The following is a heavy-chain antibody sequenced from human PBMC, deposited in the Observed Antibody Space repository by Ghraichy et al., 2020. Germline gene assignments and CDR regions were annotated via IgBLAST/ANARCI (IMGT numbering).Heavy chain of an antibody. CDR1: DDSISSYY. Sequence: SETLSLTCTVSDDSISSYYWSWIRQPAGKGLEWIGRIYSSGRSDYNPSLKSRLTMSLDTSKKQFSLKLTSVTAADTAVYYCARDMEFYYDSSGYYPPGMDVWGQGTAVTVSS. V-gene: IGHV4-4*07. D-gene: IGHD3-22*01. J-gene: IGHJ6*02. CDR3: ARDMEFYYDSSGYYPPGMDV. CDR2: IYSSGRS.